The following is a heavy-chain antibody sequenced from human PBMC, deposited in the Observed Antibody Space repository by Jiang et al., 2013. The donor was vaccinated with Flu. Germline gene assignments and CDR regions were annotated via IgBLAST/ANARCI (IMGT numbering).Heavy chain of an antibody. V-gene: IGHV1-2*04. Sequence: YTFTGYYMHWVRQAPGQGLEWMGWINPNSGGTNYAQKFQGWVTMTRDTSISTAYMELSRLRSDDTAVYYCAREVSYYYDSSGLNWFDPWGQGTLVTVSS. CDR3: AREVSYYYDSSGLNWFDP. CDR2: INPNSGGT. D-gene: IGHD3-22*01. J-gene: IGHJ5*02. CDR1: YTFTGYY.